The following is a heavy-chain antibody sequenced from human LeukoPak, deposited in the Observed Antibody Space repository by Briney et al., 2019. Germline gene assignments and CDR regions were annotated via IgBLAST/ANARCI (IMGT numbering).Heavy chain of an antibody. Sequence: ASVKVSCKASGYTFTSYYMHWVRQAPGQGLEWMGIINPSGGSTSYAQKFQGRVTMTRDTSTSTVYMELSSLRSEDTAVYYCAGAGSGYPFLFYWGQGTLVTVSS. CDR2: INPSGGST. V-gene: IGHV1-46*01. J-gene: IGHJ4*02. CDR1: GYTFTSYY. D-gene: IGHD3-3*01. CDR3: AGAGSGYPFLFY.